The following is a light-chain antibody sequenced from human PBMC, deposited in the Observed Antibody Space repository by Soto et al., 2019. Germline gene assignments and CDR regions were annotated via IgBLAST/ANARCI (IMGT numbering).Light chain of an antibody. Sequence: IQGTQSPPPLFASVGDRGPITCPASQNINNYLNWYQQKPGKAPKLLIYAASSLQSGVPSRFSGSGSGTDFTLTISSLQPEDFATYYCQQSFSTLWTFGQGTKVDI. CDR2: AAS. CDR1: QNINNY. J-gene: IGKJ1*01. V-gene: IGKV1-39*01. CDR3: QQSFSTLWT.